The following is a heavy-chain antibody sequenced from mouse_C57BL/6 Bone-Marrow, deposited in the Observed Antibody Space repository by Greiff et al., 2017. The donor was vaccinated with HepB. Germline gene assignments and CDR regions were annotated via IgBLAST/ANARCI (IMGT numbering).Heavy chain of an antibody. D-gene: IGHD1-1*01. Sequence: QVQLQQPGAELVKPGASVKLSCKASGYTFTSYWMHWVKQRPGQGLEWIGMIHPNSGSTNYNEKFKSKATLTVDKSSSTAYMQLSSLTSEDSAVYYCARLGYYGSSQYYFDYWGQGTTLTVSS. CDR2: IHPNSGST. CDR3: ARLGYYGSSQYYFDY. CDR1: GYTFTSYW. V-gene: IGHV1-64*01. J-gene: IGHJ2*01.